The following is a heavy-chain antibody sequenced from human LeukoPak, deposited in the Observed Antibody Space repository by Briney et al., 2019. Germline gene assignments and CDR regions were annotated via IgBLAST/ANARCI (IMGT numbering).Heavy chain of an antibody. CDR2: INPNSGGT. J-gene: IGHJ5*02. CDR3: ARDVSGASITMVRGVTNWFDP. V-gene: IGHV1-2*02. D-gene: IGHD3-10*01. Sequence: GASVKVSCKASGYTFTGYYMHWVRQAPGQGLEWMGWINPNSGGTNYAQKFQGRVTMTRDTSISTAYMELSRLRSDDTAVYYCARDVSGASITMVRGVTNWFDPWGQGTLVTVSS. CDR1: GYTFTGYY.